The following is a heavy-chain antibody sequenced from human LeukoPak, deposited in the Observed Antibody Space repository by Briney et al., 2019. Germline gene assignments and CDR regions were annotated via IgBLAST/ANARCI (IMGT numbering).Heavy chain of an antibody. CDR2: INRNGGST. J-gene: IGHJ3*02. Sequence: GGSLRLSCVASGLTLDDYGMGWVRPAQGEGLEWVSGINRNGGSTCYADPGKGRFTTSRNNPKNSLYLQMNSLRAEDTALYYCARGPPYYYGSGSSLRGAFDIWGQGTMVSLSS. D-gene: IGHD3-10*01. V-gene: IGHV3-20*04. CDR3: ARGPPYYYGSGSSLRGAFDI. CDR1: GLTLDDYG.